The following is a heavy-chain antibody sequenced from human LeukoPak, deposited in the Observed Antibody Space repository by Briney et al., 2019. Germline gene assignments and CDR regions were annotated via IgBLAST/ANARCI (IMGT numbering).Heavy chain of an antibody. CDR3: GRKAGDCGGGSCYSIDY. V-gene: IGHV1-69*05. CDR1: GVSFSSEA. J-gene: IGHJ4*02. Sequence: SVKVSCKAFGVSFSSEAISWVRQAPGQGLEWMGGIIPIFGTGNYAQKFQGRVTITTDESTSTAYMEVSSLRSEDTAVYYCGRKAGDCGGGSCYSIDYWGQGTLVTVSS. CDR2: IIPIFGTG. D-gene: IGHD2-15*01.